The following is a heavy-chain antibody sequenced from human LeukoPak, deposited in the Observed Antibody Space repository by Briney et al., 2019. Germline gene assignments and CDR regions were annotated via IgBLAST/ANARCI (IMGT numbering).Heavy chain of an antibody. CDR2: ITGSGDYT. Sequence: PGGSLRLSCAASGFTFSSYAMSWVRQAPGKGLEWVSSITGSGDYTYYADFVKGRFTISRDNSKNTLYLQMNSLRAEDTAVYYCANKPAGFDPWGQGTLVTVSS. V-gene: IGHV3-23*01. J-gene: IGHJ5*02. CDR3: ANKPAGFDP. CDR1: GFTFSSYA. D-gene: IGHD1-14*01.